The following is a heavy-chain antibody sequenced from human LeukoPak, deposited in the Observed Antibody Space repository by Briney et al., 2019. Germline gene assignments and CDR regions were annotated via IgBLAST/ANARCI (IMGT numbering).Heavy chain of an antibody. D-gene: IGHD2-8*01. V-gene: IGHV3-53*01. CDR1: GFIVSSNY. Sequence: GGSLRLSCAASGFIVSSNYMSWVRQAPGKGLEWVSIIYSDGSTYYADSVKGRFTISRDNSKNALYLQMNSLRAEDTAMYYCARDVGFRTGLIDYWGQGTLVTVSS. J-gene: IGHJ4*02. CDR2: IYSDGST. CDR3: ARDVGFRTGLIDY.